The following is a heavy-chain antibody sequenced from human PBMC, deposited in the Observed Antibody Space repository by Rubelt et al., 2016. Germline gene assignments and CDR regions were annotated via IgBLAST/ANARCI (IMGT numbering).Heavy chain of an antibody. CDR2: ISGSGGST. V-gene: IGHV3-23*01. CDR1: GFTFSSYA. Sequence: EVQLLESGGGLVQPGGSLRLSCAASGFTFSSYAMSWVRQAPGKGLEWVSAISGSGGSTYYADSVKGRFTISRDNAKNSLYLQMNSLRAEDTAVYYCARGWIRGVLSDYWGQGTLVTVSS. J-gene: IGHJ4*02. CDR3: ARGWIRGVLSDY. D-gene: IGHD3-10*01.